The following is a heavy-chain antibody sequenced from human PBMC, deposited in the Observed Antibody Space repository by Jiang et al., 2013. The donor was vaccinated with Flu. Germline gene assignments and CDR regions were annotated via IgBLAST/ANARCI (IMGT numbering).Heavy chain of an antibody. D-gene: IGHD2-21*02. CDR1: GYTFTNYW. CDR3: ARQGDCRNDICYSGGY. J-gene: IGHJ4*02. CDR2: INPGDSNV. Sequence: QLVESGARVKKPGESLKISCQASGYTFTNYWIAWLRQRPGRGPEWMGVINPGDSNVRYGPSFRGQVIISADKSISTAYLQWNTLKASDTAVYYCARQGDCRNDICYSGGYWGQGTQVTVSS. V-gene: IGHV5-51*01.